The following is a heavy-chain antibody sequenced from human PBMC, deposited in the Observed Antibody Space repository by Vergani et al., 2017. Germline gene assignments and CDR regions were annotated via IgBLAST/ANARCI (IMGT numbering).Heavy chain of an antibody. J-gene: IGHJ4*02. CDR1: GFTVSSNY. CDR2: IYSGGST. D-gene: IGHD5-12*01. Sequence: EVQLVESGGGLIQPGGSLRLSCAASGFTVSSNYKSWVRQAPGKGLEWVSVIYSGGSTYYADSVKGRFTISRDNSKNTLYLQMNSLRAEDTAVYYCARAKPNIVATEYDYWGQGTLVTVSS. CDR3: ARAKPNIVATEYDY. V-gene: IGHV3-53*01.